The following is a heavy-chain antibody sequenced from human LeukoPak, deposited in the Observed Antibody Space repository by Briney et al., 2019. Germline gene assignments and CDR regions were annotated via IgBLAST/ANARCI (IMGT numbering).Heavy chain of an antibody. CDR1: GYTFTGYY. CDR3: ARVGLRYFDWLLYEVGDY. V-gene: IGHV1-2*02. D-gene: IGHD3-9*01. Sequence: GASVKVSCKASGYTFTGYYMHWVRQAPGQGLEGMGWINPNSGGTNYAQKFQGRVTMTRDTSISTAYMELSRLRSDDTAVYYCARVGLRYFDWLLYEVGDYWGQGTPVTVSS. CDR2: INPNSGGT. J-gene: IGHJ4*02.